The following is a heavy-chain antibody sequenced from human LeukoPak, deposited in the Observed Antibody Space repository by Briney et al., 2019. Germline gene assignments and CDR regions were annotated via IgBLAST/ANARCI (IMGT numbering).Heavy chain of an antibody. J-gene: IGHJ4*02. Sequence: GGSLRLSCAASGFTFSTYAMSWVRQASGKGLEWVSAISGSGGSTYYADSVKGRFTTSRGNSKNTLYLQMNSLRAEDTAVYYCAKEGPMVRDFDYWGQGTLVTVSS. V-gene: IGHV3-23*01. CDR3: AKEGPMVRDFDY. CDR2: ISGSGGST. CDR1: GFTFSTYA. D-gene: IGHD3-10*01.